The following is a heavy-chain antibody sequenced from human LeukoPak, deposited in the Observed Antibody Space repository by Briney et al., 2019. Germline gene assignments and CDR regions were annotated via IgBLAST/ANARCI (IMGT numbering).Heavy chain of an antibody. CDR2: IAGSSGYI. V-gene: IGHV3-21*01. D-gene: IGHD2-21*02. CDR3: ARDRGAYCGGDCYLGFDY. Sequence: PGGSLRLSCAASGFTVSSNYMSCVRQAPGKGLEWVSSIAGSSGYISYADSVKGRFTTSRDNAKKSLYLQMTSLTAEDTAVYYCARDRGAYCGGDCYLGFDYWGRGTLVTVSS. J-gene: IGHJ4*01. CDR1: GFTVSSNY.